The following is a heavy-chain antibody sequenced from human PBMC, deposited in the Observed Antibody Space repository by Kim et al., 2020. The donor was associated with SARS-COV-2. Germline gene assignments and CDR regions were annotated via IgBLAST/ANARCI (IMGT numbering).Heavy chain of an antibody. Sequence: GGSLRLSCAASGFGFTNAWMSWVRQAPGKGLEWVGRIKSKTDGGTTDYAAPVKGRFTISRDDSKNTLYLQMNSLKTEDTAVYYCILQGVSMSRSYRLGYWGQGTLVTVSS. V-gene: IGHV3-15*01. CDR1: GFGFTNAW. D-gene: IGHD3-16*01. CDR2: IKSKTDGGTT. J-gene: IGHJ4*02. CDR3: ILQGVSMSRSYRLGY.